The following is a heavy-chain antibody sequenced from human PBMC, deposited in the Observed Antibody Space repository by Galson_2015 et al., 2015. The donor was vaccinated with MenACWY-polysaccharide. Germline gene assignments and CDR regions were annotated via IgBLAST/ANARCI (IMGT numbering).Heavy chain of an antibody. J-gene: IGHJ3*02. V-gene: IGHV3-48*02. CDR3: VRDFLWTFDI. Sequence: SVRLSCAASGFTFSSYRMNWVRQAPGKGLEYVAYITSDSGIISYADSVKGRFTISRDNAGESLFLQMNSLSDEDTAVYHCVRDFLWTFDIWGQGTMVTVSS. CDR2: ITSDSGII. CDR1: GFTFSSYR. D-gene: IGHD2-21*01.